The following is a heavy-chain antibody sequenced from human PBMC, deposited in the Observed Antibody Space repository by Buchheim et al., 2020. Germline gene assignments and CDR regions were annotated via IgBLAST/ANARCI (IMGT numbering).Heavy chain of an antibody. CDR1: GFTFSSNY. CDR2: IYSGGST. J-gene: IGHJ6*02. CDR3: ARDRPVRYYYYGMDV. Sequence: EVQLVESGGGLVQPGGSLRLSCAASGFTFSSNYMSWVRQAPGKGLEWVSVIYSGGSTYYADSVKGRFTISRDNSKNTLYLQMNSLRAEDTAVYYCARDRPVRYYYYGMDVWGQGTT. D-gene: IGHD3-10*02. V-gene: IGHV3-66*01.